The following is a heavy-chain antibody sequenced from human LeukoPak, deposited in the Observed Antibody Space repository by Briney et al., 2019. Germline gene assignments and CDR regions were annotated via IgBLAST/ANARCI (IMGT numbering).Heavy chain of an antibody. V-gene: IGHV3-48*03. CDR3: ARVYCGGDCYSKAFDI. CDR2: ISSSGSTI. D-gene: IGHD2-21*02. Sequence: GGSLRLSCAASGFTFSSYEMNWVRQAPGKGLEWVSYISSSGSTIYYADSVKGRFTISRDNAKNSLYLQMNSLRAEDTAVYYCARVYCGGDCYSKAFDIWGQGTMVTVSS. J-gene: IGHJ3*02. CDR1: GFTFSSYE.